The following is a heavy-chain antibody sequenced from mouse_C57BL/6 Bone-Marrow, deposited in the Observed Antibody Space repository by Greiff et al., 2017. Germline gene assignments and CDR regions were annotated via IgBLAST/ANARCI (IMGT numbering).Heavy chain of an antibody. J-gene: IGHJ4*01. CDR1: GYTFTSYW. D-gene: IGHD2-4*01. CDR3: ARWALRGYAMDY. V-gene: IGHV1-50*01. Sequence: VQLQQPGAELVKPGASVKLSCKASGYTFTSYWMQWVKQRPGQGLEWIGEIDPSDSYTNYNQKFKGKATLAVDTSSSTAYMQLSSLTSEDSAVYYCARWALRGYAMDYWGQGTSVTVSS. CDR2: IDPSDSYT.